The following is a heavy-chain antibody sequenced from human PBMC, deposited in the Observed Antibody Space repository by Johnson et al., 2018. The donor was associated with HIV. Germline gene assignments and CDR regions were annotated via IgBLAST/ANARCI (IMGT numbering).Heavy chain of an antibody. D-gene: IGHD5-12*01. CDR3: AKVDDLATMIVGDAFDI. V-gene: IGHV3-11*01. Sequence: VQLVESGGGLVKPGGSLRLSCAASGFTFSDYYMSWIRQAPGKGLEWVSYISGSGGAIYYADSVKGRFTISRDNSRNTLYLQMNSLRAEDTAIYYCAKVDDLATMIVGDAFDIWGQGTMVTVSP. J-gene: IGHJ3*02. CDR2: ISGSGGAI. CDR1: GFTFSDYY.